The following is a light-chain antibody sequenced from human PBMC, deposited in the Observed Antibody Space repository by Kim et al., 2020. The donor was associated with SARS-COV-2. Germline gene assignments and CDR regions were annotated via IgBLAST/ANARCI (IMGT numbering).Light chain of an antibody. CDR3: QQRSNWPLT. CDR2: DAS. V-gene: IGKV3-11*01. J-gene: IGKJ4*01. Sequence: ETVMTQYPATLSLSPGERATLACRASRSVGNYLAWYQQKPGQAPRLLIYDASNRATGIPARFSGSGSGADFTLTISSLEPEDFAVYYCQQRSNWPLTFGGGTKVDIK. CDR1: RSVGNY.